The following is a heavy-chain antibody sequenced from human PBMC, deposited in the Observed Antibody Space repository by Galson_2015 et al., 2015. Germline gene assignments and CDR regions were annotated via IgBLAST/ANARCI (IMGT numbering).Heavy chain of an antibody. Sequence: SGAEVTKPGASVPVSCTASGCTFTSYGLSWGRQAPGQGIEWMGWISAYNGNTNYAQKLQGRVTMTTDTSTSTAYMELRSLRSDDTAVYYCARERKYSYYYDSSGYSNWGQGTLVTVSS. CDR3: ARERKYSYYYDSSGYSN. CDR1: GCTFTSYG. D-gene: IGHD3-22*01. CDR2: ISAYNGNT. J-gene: IGHJ4*02. V-gene: IGHV1-18*01.